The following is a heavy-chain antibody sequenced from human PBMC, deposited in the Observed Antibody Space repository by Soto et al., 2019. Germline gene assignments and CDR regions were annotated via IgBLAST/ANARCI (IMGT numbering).Heavy chain of an antibody. V-gene: IGHV1-3*01. CDR1: GHTFTNYA. D-gene: IGHD6-19*01. J-gene: IGHJ4*02. CDR2: INAGNGKT. Sequence: ASVKVSCKASGHTFTNYAIHWVRQGPGQRLEWMGWINAGNGKTKYSQKFQGRVTITRDTSASTAYMELSSLRSEDTAVYYCARDGAVAGNTNFDYWGQGTLVTVSS. CDR3: ARDGAVAGNTNFDY.